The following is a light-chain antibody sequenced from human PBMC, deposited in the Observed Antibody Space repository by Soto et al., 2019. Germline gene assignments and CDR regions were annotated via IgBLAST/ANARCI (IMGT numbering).Light chain of an antibody. CDR3: QQYNSYSSLT. V-gene: IGKV1-16*01. Sequence: DIQMTQSPSSLSASVGDRVTITCRASQGIRSDLGWFQQKPGKAPRLLISAASILQSGVPSRFSGSGYGTDFTLTISSLQPDDFATYYCQQYNSYSSLTFGGGTKVDIK. CDR2: AAS. J-gene: IGKJ4*01. CDR1: QGIRSD.